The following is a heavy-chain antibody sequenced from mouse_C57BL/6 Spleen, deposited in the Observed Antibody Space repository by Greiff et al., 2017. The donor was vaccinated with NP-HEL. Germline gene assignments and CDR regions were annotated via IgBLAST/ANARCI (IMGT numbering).Heavy chain of an antibody. CDR2: ISYDGSN. J-gene: IGHJ2*01. V-gene: IGHV3-6*01. CDR1: GYSITSGYY. Sequence: EVQRVESGPGLVKPSQSLSLTCSVTGYSITSGYYWNWIRQFPGNKLEWMGYISYDGSNNYNPSLKNRISITRDTSKNQFFLKLNSVTTEDTATYYCASSLGLWGQGTTLTVSS. CDR3: ASSLGL.